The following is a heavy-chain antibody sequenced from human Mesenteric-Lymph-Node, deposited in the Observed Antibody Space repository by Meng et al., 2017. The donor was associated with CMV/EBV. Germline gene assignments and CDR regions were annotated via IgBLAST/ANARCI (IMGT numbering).Heavy chain of an antibody. V-gene: IGHV3-23*01. CDR2: IRGSGVSP. CDR1: GFTFSRYA. D-gene: IGHD3-10*01. CDR3: AKVYGSGSYDAIDY. Sequence: GGSLRLSCAASGFTFSRYAMNWVRRAPGKGLEWVSAIRGSGVSPYYADSVKGRFTISRDNSENTLFLQMNSLRAEDTAVYYCAKVYGSGSYDAIDYWGQGTLVPSPQ. J-gene: IGHJ4*02.